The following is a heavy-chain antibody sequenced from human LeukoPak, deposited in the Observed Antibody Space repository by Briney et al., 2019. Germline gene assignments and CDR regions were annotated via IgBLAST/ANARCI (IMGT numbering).Heavy chain of an antibody. CDR1: GGSFSGYY. V-gene: IGHV4-34*01. Sequence: PSETLSLTCAVYGGSFSGYYWSWIRQPPGKGLEWIGEINHSGSTNYNPSLKSRVTISVDTSKNQFSLKLSSVTAADTAVYYCARRPSQIRLWFNYWGQGTLVTVSS. CDR3: ARRPSQIRLWFNY. D-gene: IGHD5-18*01. CDR2: INHSGST. J-gene: IGHJ4*02.